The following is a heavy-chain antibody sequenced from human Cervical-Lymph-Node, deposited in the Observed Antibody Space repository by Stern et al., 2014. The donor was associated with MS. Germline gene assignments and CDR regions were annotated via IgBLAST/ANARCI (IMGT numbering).Heavy chain of an antibody. D-gene: IGHD6-19*01. J-gene: IGHJ4*02. Sequence: QVQLLESGAEVKKPGASVKVSCKTSGYIFTGYYIHWLRQAPGPGLEWVGRIHPNSGDTNYAPAFQGRVTMTRDTSISTAHMELNRLRSADTAVYYCASTVHLSSGWYDPFDYWGQGSLVTVSS. V-gene: IGHV1-2*06. CDR1: GYIFTGYY. CDR2: IHPNSGDT. CDR3: ASTVHLSSGWYDPFDY.